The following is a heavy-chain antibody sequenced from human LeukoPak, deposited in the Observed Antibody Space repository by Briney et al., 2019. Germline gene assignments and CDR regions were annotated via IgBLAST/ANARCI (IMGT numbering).Heavy chain of an antibody. CDR1: GVSISTYY. J-gene: IGHJ4*02. CDR3: ARMYSGTSYYFDY. CDR2: FSYSGST. V-gene: IGHV4-59*01. D-gene: IGHD1-26*01. Sequence: SETLSLTCSVSGVSISTYYWIWIRQPPAKGLEWMGFFSYSGSTKYNPSLKSRVTMSVDTSKNQFSLKLNSVTAADAAVYYCARMYSGTSYYFDYWGQGTLVTVSS.